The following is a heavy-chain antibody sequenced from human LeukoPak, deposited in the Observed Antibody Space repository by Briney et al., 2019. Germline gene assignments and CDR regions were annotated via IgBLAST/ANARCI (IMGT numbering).Heavy chain of an antibody. CDR2: IIPIFGTA. Sequence: SVKVSFKASGGTFSSYAISWVRQAPGQGLEWMGGIIPIFGTANYAQKFQGRVTITTDESTSTAYMELSSLRSGDTAVYYCAYYGSGRAFDYWGQGTLVTVSS. D-gene: IGHD3-10*01. CDR3: AYYGSGRAFDY. J-gene: IGHJ4*02. CDR1: GGTFSSYA. V-gene: IGHV1-69*05.